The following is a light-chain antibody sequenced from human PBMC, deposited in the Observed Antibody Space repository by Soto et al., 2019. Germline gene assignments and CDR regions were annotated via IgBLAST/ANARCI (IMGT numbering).Light chain of an antibody. J-gene: IGKJ5*01. CDR3: QQFGGSPIT. V-gene: IGKV3-20*01. CDR1: QSVNNNY. Sequence: EIVLTQSPGTLSLSPGERATLSCRASQSVNNNYLAWYQQKPGQAPRLLIYAASSRATGIPDRFSGSGSGTDFTLTISRLEPEAFTVYYCQQFGGSPITFGQGTRLEIK. CDR2: AAS.